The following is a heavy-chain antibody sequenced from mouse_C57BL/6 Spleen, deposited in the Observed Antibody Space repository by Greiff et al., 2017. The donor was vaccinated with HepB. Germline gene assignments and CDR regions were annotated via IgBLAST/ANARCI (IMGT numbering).Heavy chain of an antibody. J-gene: IGHJ2*01. V-gene: IGHV1-66*01. Sequence: QVQLQQSGPELVKPGASVKISCKASGYSFTSYYIHWVKQRPGQGLEWIGWIYPGSGNTNYNEKFKGKATVTGDKSSSTAYMQLSSLTSEDSAVYYCEIYYGSSSLYYFDYWGQGTTLTVSS. CDR2: IYPGSGNT. D-gene: IGHD1-1*01. CDR3: EIYYGSSSLYYFDY. CDR1: GYSFTSYY.